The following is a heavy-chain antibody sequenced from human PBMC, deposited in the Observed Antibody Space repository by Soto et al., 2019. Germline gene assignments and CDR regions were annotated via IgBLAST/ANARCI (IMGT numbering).Heavy chain of an antibody. CDR3: ARDWYRDGYKGGYFDY. D-gene: IGHD1-26*01. CDR2: MYQSGTT. J-gene: IGHJ4*02. V-gene: IGHV4-38-2*02. Sequence: SETLSLTCTVSGFSISSGYYWGWFLQPPWKGLEWIGSMYQSGTTYYNPSLKSRVTISINTSKNQFSLKLTSVTAADTAVYYCARDWYRDGYKGGYFDYWGQGTLVTVSS. CDR1: GFSISSGYY.